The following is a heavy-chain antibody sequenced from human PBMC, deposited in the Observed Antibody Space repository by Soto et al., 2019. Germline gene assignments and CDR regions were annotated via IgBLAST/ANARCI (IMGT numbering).Heavy chain of an antibody. CDR3: AKGTNYAGVFDS. CDR2: ISGGGIT. J-gene: IGHJ5*01. D-gene: IGHD2-2*01. V-gene: IGHV3-23*01. CDR1: GFTFSSYA. Sequence: GGSLRLSCAASGFTFSSYAMSWVRQASGKGLEWVSVISGGGITHYADSVKGRFTISRDNSKNTVYLQMSTLRAEDTALYYCAKGTNYAGVFDSWGQGTLVTVSS.